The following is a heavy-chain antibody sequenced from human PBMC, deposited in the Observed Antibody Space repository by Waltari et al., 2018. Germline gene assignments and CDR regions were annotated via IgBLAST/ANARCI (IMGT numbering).Heavy chain of an antibody. J-gene: IGHJ4*02. CDR1: GFTFGSYW. D-gene: IGHD6-13*01. Sequence: EVQLVESGGGLVQPGGSLRLSCAASGFTFGSYWMSWVRQAPGKGLEWVANSQEDGSEKNYVDSVKGRFTISRDNAKNSLYLQMNSLRAEDTAVYFCARDNSSSWYFFDYWGQGTVVTVSS. CDR2: SQEDGSEK. V-gene: IGHV3-7*01. CDR3: ARDNSSSWYFFDY.